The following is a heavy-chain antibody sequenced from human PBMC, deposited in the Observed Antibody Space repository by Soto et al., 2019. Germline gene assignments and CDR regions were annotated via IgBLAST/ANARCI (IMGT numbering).Heavy chain of an antibody. CDR2: INHSGST. CDR3: ARGRLVATIHYYGMDV. D-gene: IGHD5-12*01. CDR1: GGSFSGYY. V-gene: IGHV4-34*01. J-gene: IGHJ6*02. Sequence: SETLSLTCAVYGGSFSGYYWSWIRQPPGKGLEWIGEINHSGSTNYNPSLKSRVTISVDTSKNQSSLKLSSVTAADTAVYYCARGRLVATIHYYGMDVWGQGTTVTVSS.